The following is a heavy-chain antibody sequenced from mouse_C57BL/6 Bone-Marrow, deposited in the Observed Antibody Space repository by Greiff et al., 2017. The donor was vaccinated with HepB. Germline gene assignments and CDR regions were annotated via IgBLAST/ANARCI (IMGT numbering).Heavy chain of an antibody. Sequence: EVKLMESGPELVKPGASVKMSCKASGYTFTDYNMHWVKQSHGKSLEWIGYINPNNGGTSYNQKFKGKATLTVNKSSSTAYMELRSLTSEDSAVYYCARGGSTHYYAMDYWGQGTSVTVSS. J-gene: IGHJ4*01. V-gene: IGHV1-22*01. CDR1: GYTFTDYN. D-gene: IGHD1-1*02. CDR3: ARGGSTHYYAMDY. CDR2: INPNNGGT.